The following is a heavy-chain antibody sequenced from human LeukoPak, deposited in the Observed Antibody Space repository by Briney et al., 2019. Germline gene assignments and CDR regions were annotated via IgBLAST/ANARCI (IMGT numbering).Heavy chain of an antibody. CDR1: GLTFSSHW. D-gene: IGHD5-12*01. V-gene: IGHV3-74*01. CDR2: INSDGSST. Sequence: GGSLRLSCAASGLTFSSHWMHWVRQAPGKGLVWVSRINSDGSSTSYADSVKGRFTISRDNAKNTLYLQMNSLRAEDTAVYYCWCGYPTRNYWGQGTLVTVSS. CDR3: WCGYPTRNY. J-gene: IGHJ4*02.